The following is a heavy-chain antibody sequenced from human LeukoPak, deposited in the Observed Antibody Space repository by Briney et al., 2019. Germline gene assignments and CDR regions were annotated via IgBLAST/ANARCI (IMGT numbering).Heavy chain of an antibody. J-gene: IGHJ3*02. CDR1: GFTFSSYA. CDR3: AKTIFGVVTTDAFDI. D-gene: IGHD3-3*01. CDR2: ISGSGGST. Sequence: SGGSLRLSCAASGFTFSSYAMSWVRQAPGKGLEWVSAISGSGGSTYYADSVKGRFTISRDNSKNTLYLQMNSLRAEDTAVYYCAKTIFGVVTTDAFDIWGQGTMVTVSS. V-gene: IGHV3-23*01.